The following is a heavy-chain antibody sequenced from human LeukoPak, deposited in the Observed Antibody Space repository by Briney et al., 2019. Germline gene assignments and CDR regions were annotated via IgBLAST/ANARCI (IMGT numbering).Heavy chain of an antibody. D-gene: IGHD3-22*01. J-gene: IGHJ5*02. V-gene: IGHV4-59*01. CDR3: ARVDYXXSNWFDP. CDR1: GGSIXXXX. Sequence: SLTCXVSGGSIXXXXXSWXXXPXGXGLXWIGYIYYSGSTNYNPSLKSRVTISVDTSKNQSSLKLSSVTAADTAVYYCARVDYXXSNWFDPWGQXXXXXXSS. CDR2: IYYSGST.